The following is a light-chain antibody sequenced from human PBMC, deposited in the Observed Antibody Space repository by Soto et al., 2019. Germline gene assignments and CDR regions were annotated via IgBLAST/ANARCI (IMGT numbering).Light chain of an antibody. CDR1: QSISIW. J-gene: IGKJ1*01. V-gene: IGKV1-5*03. CDR2: KTS. CDR3: QHWSDYSWT. Sequence: DIHMTQSPSTLSASVGDRVTITCRASQSISIWLAWYQQKPGKAPNLLIYKTSSLETGVPSRFSGSGFGTEFTLTISSLQPDDFATYYCQHWSDYSWTFGQGTKVEVK.